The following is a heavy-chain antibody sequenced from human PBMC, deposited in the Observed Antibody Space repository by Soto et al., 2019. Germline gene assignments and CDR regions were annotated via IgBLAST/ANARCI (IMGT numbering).Heavy chain of an antibody. CDR2: IMPMLGTA. D-gene: IGHD5-18*01. Sequence: QVQLVQSGAEVKKPESSVKVSCKAPGGTFSTYAISWVRQAPGQGLEWMGGIMPMLGTANYAPRFPDRVTITADESTNTVYMELSSLRSEDTAVYFCASGIQLWLRRINNGYSGWGQGTLVTVSS. CDR3: ASGIQLWLRRINNGYSG. V-gene: IGHV1-69*11. CDR1: GGTFSTYA. J-gene: IGHJ4*02.